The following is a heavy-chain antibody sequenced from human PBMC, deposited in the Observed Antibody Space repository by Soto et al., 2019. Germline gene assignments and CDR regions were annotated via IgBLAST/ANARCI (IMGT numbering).Heavy chain of an antibody. Sequence: EVQLVESGGGLVQPGRSLRLSCAASGFMFDDFAIHWVRQAPGTGLEWVSGISWNSGDVAYADSVKGRFTISRENAKHYVYLHLNSLRREDNALSYCAKAPNVVTLWFDPWGQGTLVTVSS. J-gene: IGHJ5*02. CDR1: GFMFDDFA. V-gene: IGHV3-9*01. D-gene: IGHD3-22*01. CDR3: AKAPNVVTLWFDP. CDR2: ISWNSGDV.